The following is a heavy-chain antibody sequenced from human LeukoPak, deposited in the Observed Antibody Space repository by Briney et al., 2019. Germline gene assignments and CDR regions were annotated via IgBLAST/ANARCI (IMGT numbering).Heavy chain of an antibody. CDR2: ISAGSTFT. Sequence: GGSLRLSCAASGFTFNTYSMNWVRQAPGKGLEWVACISAGSTFTFYAASVTGRFTISRDDARSSLSLQMNSLRAEDTAVYYCVSDAGNYWRYFDYWGQGILVTVSS. J-gene: IGHJ4*02. D-gene: IGHD2-8*02. V-gene: IGHV3-21*06. CDR1: GFTFNTYS. CDR3: VSDAGNYWRYFDY.